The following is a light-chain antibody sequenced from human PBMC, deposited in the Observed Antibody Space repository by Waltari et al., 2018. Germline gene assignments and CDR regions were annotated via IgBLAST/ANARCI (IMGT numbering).Light chain of an antibody. CDR2: KIS. Sequence: VVMTQSRLYLPVTLGQPASIACRSRQSLVYSDGNTYLNWFHQRTGQSPRRLIYKISIRDSGVPDRFSGSGSGTDFTLKISRVEAEDVGVYYCMQGAHWPYTFGQGTNLEIK. V-gene: IGKV2-30*01. CDR1: QSLVYSDGNTY. J-gene: IGKJ2*01. CDR3: MQGAHWPYT.